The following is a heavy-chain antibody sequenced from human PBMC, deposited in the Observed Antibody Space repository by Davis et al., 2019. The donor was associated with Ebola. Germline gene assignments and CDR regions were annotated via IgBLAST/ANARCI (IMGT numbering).Heavy chain of an antibody. Sequence: GESLKISCAASGFTFSSYRMSWVRQAPGKGLEWVANIKQDGSEKYYVDSVKGRFTISRDNAKNSLYLQMNSLRAEDTAVYYCARDDMVYAMRYYYYYYGMDVWGQGTTVTVSS. J-gene: IGHJ6*02. D-gene: IGHD2-8*01. CDR2: IKQDGSEK. CDR1: GFTFSSYR. CDR3: ARDDMVYAMRYYYYYYGMDV. V-gene: IGHV3-7*03.